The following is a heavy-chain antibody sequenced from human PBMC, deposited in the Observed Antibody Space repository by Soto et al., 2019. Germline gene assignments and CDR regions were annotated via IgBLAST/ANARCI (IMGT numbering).Heavy chain of an antibody. Sequence: SETLSLTCSVSGASIRSYYWHWIRQPPGKGLEWIGYVYTSDYTRYSSSLKSRVTISVDTSKIQFSLRLSSVTAADTAVYYCARASLLTGYFKALRGFDYWGQGTLVTVSS. CDR3: ARASLLTGYFKALRGFDY. V-gene: IGHV4-4*08. J-gene: IGHJ4*02. CDR2: VYTSDYT. D-gene: IGHD3-9*01. CDR1: GASIRSYY.